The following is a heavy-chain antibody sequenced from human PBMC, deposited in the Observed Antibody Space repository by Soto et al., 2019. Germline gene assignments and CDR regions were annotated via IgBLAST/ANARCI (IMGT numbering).Heavy chain of an antibody. J-gene: IGHJ4*02. CDR3: ARHGTTVTTKTYFDY. CDR1: GYSFTSYW. Sequence: GESLKISCKGSGYSFTSYWIGWVRQMPGKGLEWMGIIYPGDSDTRYSPSFQGQVTISADKSISTAYLQWSSLKASDTAMYYCARHGTTVTTKTYFDYWGQGTLVPVSS. V-gene: IGHV5-51*01. CDR2: IYPGDSDT. D-gene: IGHD4-17*01.